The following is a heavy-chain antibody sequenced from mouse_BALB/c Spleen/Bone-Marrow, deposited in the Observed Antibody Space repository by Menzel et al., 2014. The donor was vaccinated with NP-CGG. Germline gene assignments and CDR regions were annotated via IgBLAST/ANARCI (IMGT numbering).Heavy chain of an antibody. D-gene: IGHD2-1*01. V-gene: IGHV7-3*02. CDR3: ARDYLSYFDY. Sequence: EVQLVESGGGLVQPGGFLRLSCATSGFTFTDHYMSWVRQPPGKALEWLGFIRNKANGYTTEYSASVKGRFTISRDNSQSIVYLQMNTLRAEDSATYYCARDYLSYFDYWGQGTTLTVSS. J-gene: IGHJ2*01. CDR1: GFTFTDHY. CDR2: IRNKANGYTT.